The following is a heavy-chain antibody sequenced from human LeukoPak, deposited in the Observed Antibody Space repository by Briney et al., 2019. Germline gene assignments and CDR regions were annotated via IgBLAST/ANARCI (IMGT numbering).Heavy chain of an antibody. D-gene: IGHD6-25*01. CDR1: GGSISSGIYY. V-gene: IGHV4-61*02. Sequence: SQTLSLNCTVSGGSISSGIYYWSWIRQPAGKGLEWVGRVHTSGSTNYNPSLKSRVTISLDTSKNQFSLELRSVTAADTAVYYCASSAYTGSNYFDPWGQGTLVTVSS. CDR3: ASSAYTGSNYFDP. CDR2: VHTSGST. J-gene: IGHJ5*02.